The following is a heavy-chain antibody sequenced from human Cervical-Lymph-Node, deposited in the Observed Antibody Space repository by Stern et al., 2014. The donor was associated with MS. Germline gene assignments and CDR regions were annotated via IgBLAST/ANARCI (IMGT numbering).Heavy chain of an antibody. CDR3: AKEGANDCFDY. Sequence: VQLVQSGAEVRQPGASVKVSCKASGYTFTSYAMNWVRQAPGQRLEWMGGINAGTGNTKYSQKFQARVTLTRDTSASTAYMELSSLRSEDTAVYYCAKEGANDCFDYWGQGTLVTGSP. V-gene: IGHV1-3*01. CDR1: GYTFTSYA. J-gene: IGHJ4*02. CDR2: INAGTGNT.